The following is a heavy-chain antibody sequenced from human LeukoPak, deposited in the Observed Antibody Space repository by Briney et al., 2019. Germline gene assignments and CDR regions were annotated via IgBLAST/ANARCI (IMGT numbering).Heavy chain of an antibody. D-gene: IGHD3-9*01. CDR3: AREGRYFDWLLSQSWFDP. Sequence: PSQTLSLTCTVSGGSISSGSYYWSWVRQPAGTGLEWIGRIYTSGSTNYNPSLKSRVTISVDTSKNQFSLKLSSVTAADTAVYYCAREGRYFDWLLSQSWFDPWGQGTLVTVSS. V-gene: IGHV4-61*02. J-gene: IGHJ5*02. CDR1: GGSISSGSYY. CDR2: IYTSGST.